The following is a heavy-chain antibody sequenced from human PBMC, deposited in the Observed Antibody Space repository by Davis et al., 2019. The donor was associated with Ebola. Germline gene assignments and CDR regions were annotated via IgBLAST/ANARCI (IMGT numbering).Heavy chain of an antibody. D-gene: IGHD1-7*01. CDR2: ISWNGGYI. J-gene: IGHJ4*02. CDR1: GFTFDDYG. CDR3: ARGRHITGTTGPILSY. V-gene: IGHV3-20*04. Sequence: PGGSLRLSCAASGFTFDDYGMSWVRQAPGKGLEWVSRISWNGGYIEYADSVKGRFTISRDNAKSSLFLQLHSLKPEDTALYYCARGRHITGTTGPILSYWGQGTLVTVSS.